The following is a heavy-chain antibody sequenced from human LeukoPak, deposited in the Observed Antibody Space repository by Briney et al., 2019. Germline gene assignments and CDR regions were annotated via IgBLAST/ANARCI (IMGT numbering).Heavy chain of an antibody. V-gene: IGHV3-30-3*01. CDR3: ATSSSPTYYFDY. Sequence: GGSLRLSCAASGFTFSSYAMHWVRQAPGKGLEWVAVISYDGSNKYYADSVKSRFTISRDNSKNTLYLQMNSLRAEDTAVYYCATSSSPTYYFDYWGQGTLVTVSS. CDR2: ISYDGSNK. D-gene: IGHD6-6*01. J-gene: IGHJ4*02. CDR1: GFTFSSYA.